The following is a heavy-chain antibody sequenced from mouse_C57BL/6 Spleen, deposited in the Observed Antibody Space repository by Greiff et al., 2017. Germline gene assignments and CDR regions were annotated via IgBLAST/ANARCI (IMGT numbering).Heavy chain of an antibody. CDR2: LWSDGST. CDR3: DRHVGCLMDY. Sequence: VKLMESGPGLVAPSQSLSITCTVSGFSFTSYGVHWVRQPPGTGLEWLVMLWSDGSTTYNSALIYRLSNSKDNAKIQVFLKMNSLQTDYTAMYYCDRHVGCLMDYWGQGTSVTVSS. V-gene: IGHV2-6-1*01. CDR1: GFSFTSYG. J-gene: IGHJ4*01.